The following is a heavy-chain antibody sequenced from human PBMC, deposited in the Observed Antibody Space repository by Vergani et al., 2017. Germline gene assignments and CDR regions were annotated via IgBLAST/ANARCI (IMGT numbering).Heavy chain of an antibody. CDR1: GGSISSGDYY. CDR2: IYYSGST. D-gene: IGHD3-22*01. J-gene: IGHJ6*02. CDR3: ARVRRDDSSGYYYYYGMDV. Sequence: QVQLQESGPGLVKPSQTLSLTCTVSGGSISSGDYYWSLIRQPPGKGLEWIGYIYYSGSTYYNPSLKSRVTISVDTSKNQFSLKLSSVTAADTAVYYCARVRRDDSSGYYYYYGMDVWGQGTTVTVSS. V-gene: IGHV4-30-4*01.